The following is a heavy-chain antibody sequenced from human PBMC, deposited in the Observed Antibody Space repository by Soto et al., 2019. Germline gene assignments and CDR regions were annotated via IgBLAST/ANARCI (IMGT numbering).Heavy chain of an antibody. V-gene: IGHV3-7*03. J-gene: IGHJ6*02. D-gene: IGHD4-4*01. CDR1: GFTFSGYW. Sequence: EEQLVESGGGLVQPGGSLRLSCAASGFTFSGYWMSWVRQAPGKGLEWVANIKRDASEKYYVDSVEGRFIISRDNAKTSVFLQMNSLRAEDTAVYYCARGSTVGHYFGLDVWGQGTTVTVSS. CDR2: IKRDASEK. CDR3: ARGSTVGHYFGLDV.